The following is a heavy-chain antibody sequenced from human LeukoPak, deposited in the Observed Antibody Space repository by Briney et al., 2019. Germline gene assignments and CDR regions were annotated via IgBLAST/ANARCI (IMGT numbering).Heavy chain of an antibody. CDR3: ARLMFNGYSYGSFDY. CDR1: GYTFTGYY. J-gene: IGHJ4*02. V-gene: IGHV1-2*02. Sequence: ASVKVSCKASGYTFTGYYMHWVRQAPGQGLEWMGGINPNSGGTNYAQKFQGRVTMTRDTSISTAYMELSRLRSDDTAVYYCARLMFNGYSYGSFDYWGQGTLVTVSS. CDR2: INPNSGGT. D-gene: IGHD5-18*01.